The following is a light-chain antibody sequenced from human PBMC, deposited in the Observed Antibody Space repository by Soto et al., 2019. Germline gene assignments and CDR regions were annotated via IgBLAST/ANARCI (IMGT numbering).Light chain of an antibody. Sequence: DIHMTQSPTSPSASLGDRITIPCPASQSISSYLNWYQQKPGKAPKLLIYAASSLQSGVPSRFSGSGSGTDFTLTISSLQPEDFATYYCQQSYSTPPLTFGGGTKVDIK. V-gene: IGKV1-39*01. J-gene: IGKJ4*01. CDR3: QQSYSTPPLT. CDR1: QSISSY. CDR2: AAS.